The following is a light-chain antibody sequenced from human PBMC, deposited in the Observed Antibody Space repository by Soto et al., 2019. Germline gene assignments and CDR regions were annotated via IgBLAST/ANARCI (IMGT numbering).Light chain of an antibody. V-gene: IGKV1-39*01. CDR2: ATY. J-gene: IGKJ4*01. Sequence: DVQLTQSPSSLSASVGDRVTITCRASQNIDNYLNWYQQKPGNAPNLLIYATYYLHSGVPSRFSGGGSARYFTLTISSLQPEDYGTYFCQQSNTHPLTFGGGTKVEIK. CDR3: QQSNTHPLT. CDR1: QNIDNY.